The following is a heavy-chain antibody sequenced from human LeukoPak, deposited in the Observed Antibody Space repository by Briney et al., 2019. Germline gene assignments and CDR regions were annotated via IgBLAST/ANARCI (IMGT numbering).Heavy chain of an antibody. CDR3: AREAEGYCDGGRCYTGGYMDV. V-gene: IGHV3-74*01. CDR2: INADGRIT. J-gene: IGHJ6*03. D-gene: IGHD2-15*01. CDR1: GFYLSGFW. Sequence: GGSLRLSCAASGFYLSGFWMHWVRQVPGKGLIWVARINADGRITNYADSVKGRFTISRDNAKNALYLQMNSLRAEDTAVYYCAREAEGYCDGGRCYTGGYMDVWGKGTTVTVS.